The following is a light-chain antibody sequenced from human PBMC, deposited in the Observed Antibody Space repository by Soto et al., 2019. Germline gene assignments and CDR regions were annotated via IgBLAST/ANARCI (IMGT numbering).Light chain of an antibody. V-gene: IGKV3-15*01. Sequence: EIAMTQSPATLSVSPGERATLSCRASQSISTELAWYQQIPGQPPRLLIYSASTRATGVPARFSGSGSGSEFTLTISVLQSEDFAIYYCQQGHNSPLTFGQGTRLEI. CDR2: SAS. CDR3: QQGHNSPLT. CDR1: QSISTE. J-gene: IGKJ2*01.